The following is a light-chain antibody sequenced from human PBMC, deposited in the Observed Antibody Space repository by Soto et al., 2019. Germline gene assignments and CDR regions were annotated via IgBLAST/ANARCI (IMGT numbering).Light chain of an antibody. V-gene: IGLV1-40*01. CDR3: RAYDSSLSGWV. CDR1: SSNIGAGYD. J-gene: IGLJ3*02. Sequence: VLTQPHSVSGAPGQRVTISCTGSSSNIGAGYDVHWYQQLPGTAPKLLIYGNSNRPSGVPDRFSGSKSGTSASLAITGLQAEDEADYYCRAYDSSLSGWVFGGGTQLTVL. CDR2: GNS.